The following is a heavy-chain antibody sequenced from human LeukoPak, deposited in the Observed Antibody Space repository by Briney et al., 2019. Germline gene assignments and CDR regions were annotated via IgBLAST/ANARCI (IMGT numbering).Heavy chain of an antibody. D-gene: IGHD6-6*01. J-gene: IGHJ6*02. V-gene: IGHV4-59*12. Sequence: PSETLSLTCTVSGGSISSYYWSWIRQPPGKGLEWIGYIYYSGGTNYNPSLKSRVTISVDTSKNQFSLKLSSVTAADTAVYYCARALLDRPYGMDVWGQGTTVIVSS. CDR1: GGSISSYY. CDR3: ARALLDRPYGMDV. CDR2: IYYSGGT.